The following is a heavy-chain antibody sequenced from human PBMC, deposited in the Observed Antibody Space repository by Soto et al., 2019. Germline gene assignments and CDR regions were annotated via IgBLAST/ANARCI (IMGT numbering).Heavy chain of an antibody. Sequence: QLQLQESGPGLVKPSETLSLTCTVSGGSISSSSYYWGWIRQPPGKGLEWIGSIYYSGSTYYNPSLKSRVTISVDTSKNQFSLKLSSVTAADTAVYYCARRIAAAVIPFDYWGQGTLVTVSS. V-gene: IGHV4-39*01. CDR2: IYYSGST. D-gene: IGHD6-13*01. J-gene: IGHJ4*02. CDR1: GGSISSSSYY. CDR3: ARRIAAAVIPFDY.